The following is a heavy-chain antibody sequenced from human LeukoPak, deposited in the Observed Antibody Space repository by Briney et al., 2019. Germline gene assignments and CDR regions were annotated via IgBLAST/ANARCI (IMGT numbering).Heavy chain of an antibody. CDR1: GVSFSGYY. D-gene: IGHD4-11*01. J-gene: IGHJ6*02. Sequence: SETLSLTCAVYGVSFSGYYWSWIRQPPGKGLEWIGEINHSGSTNYNPSLKSRVTISVDTSKNQFSLKLSSVTAADTAVYYCARGCGTVTTYYYYGMDVWGQGTTVTVSS. V-gene: IGHV4-34*01. CDR2: INHSGST. CDR3: ARGCGTVTTYYYYGMDV.